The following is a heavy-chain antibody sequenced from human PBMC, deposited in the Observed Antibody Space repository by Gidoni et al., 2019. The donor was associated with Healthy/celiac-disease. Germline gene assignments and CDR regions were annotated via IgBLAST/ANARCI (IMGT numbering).Heavy chain of an antibody. D-gene: IGHD1-26*01. J-gene: IGHJ2*01. V-gene: IGHV3-23*01. CDR2: MSGSGGST. CDR1: GFTFSSYA. Sequence: EVQLLASGGGLVQPGGSLRLSCAATGFTFSSYAMSWVSQAPGKGLEWVSAMSGSGGSTYYADSVKGRCTISRDNSKKTLYLQRNSLRAEDTAVYYCAKDLIRLIVGYFDLWGRGTLVTVSS. CDR3: AKDLIRLIVGYFDL.